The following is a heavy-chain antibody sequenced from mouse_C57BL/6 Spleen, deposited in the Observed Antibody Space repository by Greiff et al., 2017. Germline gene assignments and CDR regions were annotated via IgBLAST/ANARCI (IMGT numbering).Heavy chain of an antibody. CDR2: IYPGDGDT. CDR3: ARWSTGSYAMDY. V-gene: IGHV1-82*01. J-gene: IGHJ4*01. Sequence: VQLQQSGPELVKPGASVKISCKASGYAFSSSWMNWVKQRPGKGLEWIGRIYPGDGDTNYNGKFKGKATLTADKSSSTAYMQLSSLTSEDSAVYFCARWSTGSYAMDYWGQGTSVTVSS. D-gene: IGHD4-1*02. CDR1: GYAFSSSW.